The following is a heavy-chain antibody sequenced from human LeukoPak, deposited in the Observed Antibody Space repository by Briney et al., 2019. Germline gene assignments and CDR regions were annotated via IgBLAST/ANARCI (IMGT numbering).Heavy chain of an antibody. CDR3: ARLSAAVHLGAFDL. Sequence: KPSETLSLTCAVSGVSISPYYWAWIRPPPGKGLEWIGYIHTSGSNNQYPSLKSRVTISVDKSKNHFSLRLTSVTAADTAVYYCARLSAAVHLGAFDLWGQGTMVTVSS. CDR1: GVSISPYY. CDR2: IHTSGSN. V-gene: IGHV4-4*09. J-gene: IGHJ3*01. D-gene: IGHD3-3*01.